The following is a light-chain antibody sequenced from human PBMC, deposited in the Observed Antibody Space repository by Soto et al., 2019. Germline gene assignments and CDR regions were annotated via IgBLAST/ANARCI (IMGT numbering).Light chain of an antibody. CDR3: CSYTTSHTYV. Sequence: QSVLTQPASVSGSPGQSITISCTGTSSDVGGYNYVSWYQQHPGKAPKLIIFEVSYRPSGISNRFSASKSGDTASLTISGLQADDEADYYCCSYTTSHTYVFGSGTKVTVL. V-gene: IGLV2-14*01. CDR1: SSDVGGYNY. J-gene: IGLJ1*01. CDR2: EVS.